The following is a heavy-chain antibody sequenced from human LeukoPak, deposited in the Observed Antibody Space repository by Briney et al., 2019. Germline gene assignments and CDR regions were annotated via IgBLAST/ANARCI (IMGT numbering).Heavy chain of an antibody. V-gene: IGHV4-30-4*01. Sequence: SETLSLTCTVSGGSISSGDYYWSWIRQPPGKGLVWIGYIYYSGSTYYNPSLKSRVTISVDTSKNQFSLKLSSVTAADTAVYYCARYDILTGYYNEWGQGTLVTVSS. J-gene: IGHJ4*02. CDR1: GGSISSGDYY. CDR2: IYYSGST. CDR3: ARYDILTGYYNE. D-gene: IGHD3-9*01.